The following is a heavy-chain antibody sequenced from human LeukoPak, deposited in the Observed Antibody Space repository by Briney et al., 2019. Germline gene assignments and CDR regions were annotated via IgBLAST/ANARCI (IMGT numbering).Heavy chain of an antibody. J-gene: IGHJ4*02. D-gene: IGHD3-22*01. CDR1: GYTFTDYY. CDR2: IHPNTGAT. Sequence: ASVKVSCKTSGYTFTDYYLHWVRQAPGQGLEWVGWIHPNTGATHYAQKFQGRLTMTRDTSISTVYMELTRLRSDDTAVYYCATLPEDYYDSSGYSGDYWGQGTLVTVSS. CDR3: ATLPEDYYDSSGYSGDY. V-gene: IGHV1-2*02.